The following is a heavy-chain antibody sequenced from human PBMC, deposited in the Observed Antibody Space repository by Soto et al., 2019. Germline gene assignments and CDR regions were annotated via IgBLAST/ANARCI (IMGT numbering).Heavy chain of an antibody. D-gene: IGHD3-9*01. CDR1: GGSISSYY. CDR2: IYYSGST. CDR3: ARTVRYFDWLSNYYYYGMDV. V-gene: IGHV4-59*01. J-gene: IGHJ6*02. Sequence: SETLSLTCTVSGGSISSYYWSWIRQPPGKGLDLIGYIYYSGSTNYNPSLKSRVTISVDTSKNQFSLKLSFVTAADTAVYYCARTVRYFDWLSNYYYYGMDVWGQGTTVTVSS.